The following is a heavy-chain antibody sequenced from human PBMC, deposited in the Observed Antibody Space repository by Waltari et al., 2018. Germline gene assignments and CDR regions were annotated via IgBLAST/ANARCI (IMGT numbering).Heavy chain of an antibody. Sequence: QVQLVQSGAEVKKPGSSVKVSCKASGGTFSSYAISWGRLAPGQGLEWMGGIIPSLGTANSAQKVQGRVTITTDESTSTAYMELSSLSSEDTAVYYCARGSSGYYYFDYWGQGTLVTVSS. CDR3: ARGSSGYYYFDY. J-gene: IGHJ4*02. D-gene: IGHD3-22*01. CDR2: IIPSLGTA. V-gene: IGHV1-69*05. CDR1: GGTFSSYA.